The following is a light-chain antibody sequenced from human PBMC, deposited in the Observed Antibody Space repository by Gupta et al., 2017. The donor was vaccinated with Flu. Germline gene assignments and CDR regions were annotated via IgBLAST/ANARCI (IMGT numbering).Light chain of an antibody. V-gene: IGLV1-40*01. CDR2: DNT. J-gene: IGLJ2*01. Sequence: IYDNTIRPSGVPDRFSGSKSGTSASLAITGLQAGDEAYYYCQSYDTTLSLVFGGGTKLTVL. CDR3: QSYDTTLSLV.